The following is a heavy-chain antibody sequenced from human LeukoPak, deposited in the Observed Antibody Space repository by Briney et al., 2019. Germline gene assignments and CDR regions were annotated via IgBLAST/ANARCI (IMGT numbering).Heavy chain of an antibody. J-gene: IGHJ3*02. Sequence: ASVKVSCKASGYTFTGYYMHWVRQAPGQGLEWMGWSNPNSGGTNYAQKFQGRVTMTRDTSISTAYMELSRLRSDDTAVYYCARQEWVIVATFWGIDAFDIWGQGTMVTVSS. CDR1: GYTFTGYY. V-gene: IGHV1-2*02. D-gene: IGHD5-12*01. CDR3: ARQEWVIVATFWGIDAFDI. CDR2: SNPNSGGT.